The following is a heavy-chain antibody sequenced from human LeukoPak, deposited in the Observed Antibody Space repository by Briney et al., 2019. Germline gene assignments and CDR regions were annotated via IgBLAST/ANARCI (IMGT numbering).Heavy chain of an antibody. V-gene: IGHV3-15*07. D-gene: IGHD3-3*02. J-gene: IGHJ4*02. Sequence: GGSLRLSCAATGFIVTNAWMNWVRQAPGKGLEWVGRIQSKTDGGKTDYAAPVKGRFTISRDDSKNTLYLQMNSLKTEDTAIYYCTTGIRGDWGQGTLVTVSS. CDR1: GFIVTNAW. CDR2: IQSKTDGGKT. CDR3: TTGIRGD.